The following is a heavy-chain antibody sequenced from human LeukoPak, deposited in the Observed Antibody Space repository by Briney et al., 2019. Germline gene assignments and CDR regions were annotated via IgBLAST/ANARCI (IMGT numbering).Heavy chain of an antibody. J-gene: IGHJ5*02. CDR3: AKDGQQQLARRTWFDP. CDR1: GFTFSTYA. V-gene: IGHV3-23*01. CDR2: ISGSGGST. D-gene: IGHD6-13*01. Sequence: GGSLRLSCAASGFTFSTYAMSWVRQAPGKGLEWVSAISGSGGSTYYADSVKGRFTISRDNSKNTLYLQMNSLRAEDTAAYYCAKDGQQQLARRTWFDPWGQGTLVTVSS.